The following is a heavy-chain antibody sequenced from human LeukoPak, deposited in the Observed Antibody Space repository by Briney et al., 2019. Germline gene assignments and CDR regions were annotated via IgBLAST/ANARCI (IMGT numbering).Heavy chain of an antibody. V-gene: IGHV4-59*12. D-gene: IGHD3-22*01. J-gene: IGHJ3*01. CDR1: GGSISSYY. CDR3: ARGAADSSGYLT. Sequence: SETLSLTCTVSGGSISSYYWSWIRQPPGKGLEWIGYIYYSGSTNYNPSLKSRVTISVDTSKNQFSLKLSSVTAADTAVYYCARGAADSSGYLTWGQGTMVTVSS. CDR2: IYYSGST.